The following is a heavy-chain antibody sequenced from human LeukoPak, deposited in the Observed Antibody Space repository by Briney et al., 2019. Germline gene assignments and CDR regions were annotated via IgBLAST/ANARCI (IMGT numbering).Heavy chain of an antibody. CDR1: GFTFSNYA. V-gene: IGHV3-23*01. J-gene: IGHJ1*01. D-gene: IGHD4-17*01. CDR3: AKDSGYGDYGGEYFPH. Sequence: GGSLRLSWAASGFTFSNYAMGWVRQFQGKGLEWVASITVNSADTYYADSGEGRFTISSDTSTNTLYLQLNSLRAEDTAIYYCAKDSGYGDYGGEYFPHWGQGTLVPVS. CDR2: ITVNSADT.